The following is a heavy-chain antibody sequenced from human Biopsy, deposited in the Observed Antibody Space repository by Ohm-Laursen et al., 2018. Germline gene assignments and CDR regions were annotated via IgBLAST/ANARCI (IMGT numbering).Heavy chain of an antibody. CDR2: VYYNGNT. Sequence: GTLSLTCAVTYGSISGHFWSWIRQAPGKGLEWIGYVYYNGNTNYSPSLKSRATISLDTSKDRFSLKLTSVTAADTAVYYCAGHIGSSWEWAFDIWGRGTMVTVSS. CDR3: AGHIGSSWEWAFDI. J-gene: IGHJ3*02. V-gene: IGHV4-59*08. D-gene: IGHD6-13*01. CDR1: YGSISGHF.